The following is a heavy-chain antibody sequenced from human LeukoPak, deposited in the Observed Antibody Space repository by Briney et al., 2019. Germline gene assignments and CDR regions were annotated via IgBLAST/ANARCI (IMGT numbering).Heavy chain of an antibody. CDR1: GGSISSDDYY. Sequence: PSETLSLTCSVSGGSISSDDYYWGWIRQPPGKGLEWIGYIYYSGITDYSPSLKSRVAISVDTSKNQFSLKLSSVTAADTAVYYCARERHSHGTGGFDYWGQGTLVTVSS. CDR2: IYYSGIT. V-gene: IGHV4-30-4*08. D-gene: IGHD5-18*01. J-gene: IGHJ4*02. CDR3: ARERHSHGTGGFDY.